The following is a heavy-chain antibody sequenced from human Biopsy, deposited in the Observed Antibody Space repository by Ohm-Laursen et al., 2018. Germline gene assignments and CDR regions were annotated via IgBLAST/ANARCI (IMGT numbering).Heavy chain of an antibody. CDR1: GDSISNSY. V-gene: IGHV4-4*07. J-gene: IGHJ4*02. D-gene: IGHD5-18*01. CDR2: FYSSGSS. CDR3: AKARTLDTAIDFDY. Sequence: TLSPTCIVSGDSISNSYWTWIRQPAGKGLEWIGRFYSSGSSSYNPSLKSRVTMSIDGSMNQFSLKLTSVTAADTAVYYCAKARTLDTAIDFDYWGQGTLVTVSS.